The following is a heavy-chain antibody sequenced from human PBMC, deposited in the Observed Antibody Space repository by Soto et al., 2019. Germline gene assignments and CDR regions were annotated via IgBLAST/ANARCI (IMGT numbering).Heavy chain of an antibody. Sequence: QVQLVQSGAEVKKPGSSVKVSCKASGGTFSNYPISWVRQAPGQGLEWMGGIIPIFGTVNYAQKFQGRVTXTXXXTXRAAYMGLSSLRSEDTAVYYCARGNHRWLQLWYFDLWGRGTLVTVSS. CDR1: GGTFSNYP. CDR3: ARGNHRWLQLWYFDL. D-gene: IGHD5-12*01. J-gene: IGHJ2*01. V-gene: IGHV1-69*05. CDR2: IIPIFGTV.